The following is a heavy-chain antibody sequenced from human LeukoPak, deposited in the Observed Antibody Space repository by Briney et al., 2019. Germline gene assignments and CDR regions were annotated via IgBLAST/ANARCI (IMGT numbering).Heavy chain of an antibody. CDR2: IRYDGGNK. D-gene: IGHD6-19*01. CDR3: AKDPMIAVAGTFGFKNRNYYYYGMDV. Sequence: PGGSLRLSCAASGFTFSSYGMHWVRQAPGKGLEWVAFIRYDGGNKYYADSVKGRFTISRDNSKNTLYLQMNSLRAEDTAVYYCAKDPMIAVAGTFGFKNRNYYYYGMDVWGQGTTVTVSS. CDR1: GFTFSSYG. J-gene: IGHJ6*02. V-gene: IGHV3-30*02.